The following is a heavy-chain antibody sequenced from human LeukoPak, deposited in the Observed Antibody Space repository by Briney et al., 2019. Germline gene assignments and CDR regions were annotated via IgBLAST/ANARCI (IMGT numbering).Heavy chain of an antibody. J-gene: IGHJ4*02. Sequence: PGGSLRLSCVVSGFTFGSHGMHWVRQAPGKGLEWVSAISGSGGSTYYADSVKGRFTISRDNSKNTLYLQMNSLRAEDTAVYYCATEDIVVVPAATPSGRVDYWGQGTLVTASS. D-gene: IGHD2-2*01. V-gene: IGHV3-23*01. CDR3: ATEDIVVVPAATPSGRVDY. CDR1: GFTFGSHG. CDR2: ISGSGGST.